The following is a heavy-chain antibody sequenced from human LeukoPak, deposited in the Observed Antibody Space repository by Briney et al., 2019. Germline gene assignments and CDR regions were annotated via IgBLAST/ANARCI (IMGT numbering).Heavy chain of an antibody. J-gene: IGHJ4*02. D-gene: IGHD1-26*01. Sequence: ASVTVSCKASGYTFTRYGISWMRQAPGQGLEWMGWISGDNGNTKYAQRVQGRVTMSTDTPTTTAYMELGSLTSDDTAIYYCARSPLAEATRVDYWGQGTLVTVSS. CDR3: ARSPLAEATRVDY. CDR1: GYTFTRYG. CDR2: ISGDNGNT. V-gene: IGHV1-18*01.